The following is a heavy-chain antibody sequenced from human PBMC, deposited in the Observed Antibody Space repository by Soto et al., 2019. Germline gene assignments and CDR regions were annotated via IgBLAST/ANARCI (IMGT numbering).Heavy chain of an antibody. D-gene: IGHD5-12*01. V-gene: IGHV1-2*04. Sequence: GASVKVSCKASGYTFTGYYMHWVRQAPGQGLEWMGWINPNSGGTNYAQKFQGWVTMTRDTSISTAYMELSRLRSDDTAVYYCARDRGYSGYDWFDPWGQGTLVTVSS. CDR2: INPNSGGT. CDR1: GYTFTGYY. J-gene: IGHJ5*02. CDR3: ARDRGYSGYDWFDP.